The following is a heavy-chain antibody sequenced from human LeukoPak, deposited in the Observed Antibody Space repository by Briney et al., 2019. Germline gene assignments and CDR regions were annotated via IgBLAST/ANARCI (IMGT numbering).Heavy chain of an antibody. V-gene: IGHV3-23*01. J-gene: IGHJ6*02. D-gene: IGHD2-15*01. CDR3: AKDWLECSGGSCHTRYFYYGMDV. CDR2: ISGSGGST. Sequence: GGSLRLTCAACGSPSSIYVMRWVRQAPGKGLEWVSAISGSGGSTYYADSVKGRFTISRDNSKNTLYLQMNSLRAEDTAVYYCAKDWLECSGGSCHTRYFYYGMDVWGQGTTVTVSS. CDR1: GSPSSIYV.